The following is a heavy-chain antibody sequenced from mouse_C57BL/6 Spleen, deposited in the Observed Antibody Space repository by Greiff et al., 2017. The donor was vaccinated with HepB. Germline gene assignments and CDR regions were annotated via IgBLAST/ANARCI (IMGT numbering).Heavy chain of an antibody. CDR3: TREEGGLRHYFDY. V-gene: IGHV5-9-1*02. J-gene: IGHJ2*01. D-gene: IGHD2-4*01. Sequence: EVMLVESGEGLVKPGGSLKLSCAASGFTFSSYAMSWVRQTPAKRLEWVAYISSGGDYIYYADTVKGRFTISRDNARNTLYLQMSSLKSEDTAMYYCTREEGGLRHYFDYWGQGTTLTVAS. CDR1: GFTFSSYA. CDR2: ISSGGDYI.